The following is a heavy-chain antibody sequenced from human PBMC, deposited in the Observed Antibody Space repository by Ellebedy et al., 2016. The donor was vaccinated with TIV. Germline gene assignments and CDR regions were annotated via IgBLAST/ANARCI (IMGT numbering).Heavy chain of an antibody. V-gene: IGHV4-31*03. J-gene: IGHJ4*02. CDR2: IYYSGST. Sequence: MPSETLSLTCTVSGGSISSGGYYWSWIRQHPGKGLEWIGYIYYSGSTYYNPSLKSRVTISVDTSKNQFSLKLSSVTAADTAVYYCARAFFVRGVMFDYWGQGTLVTVSS. CDR3: ARAFFVRGVMFDY. D-gene: IGHD3-10*01. CDR1: GGSISSGGYY.